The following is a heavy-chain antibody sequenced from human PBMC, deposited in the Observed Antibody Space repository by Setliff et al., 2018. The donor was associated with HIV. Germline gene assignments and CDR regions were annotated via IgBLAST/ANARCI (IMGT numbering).Heavy chain of an antibody. J-gene: IGHJ5*02. CDR3: ARAPGPYGDYNWFDP. CDR2: IYYSGSA. D-gene: IGHD4-17*01. CDR1: GGSISNGDYY. Sequence: SETLSLTCTVSGGSISNGDYYWGWIRQPPGMGLEWIGYIYYSGSAYYTPSLKSRATMSVDRSSNQFSLRLDSVTAADTAVYYCARAPGPYGDYNWFDPWGQGALVTVSS. V-gene: IGHV4-30-4*08.